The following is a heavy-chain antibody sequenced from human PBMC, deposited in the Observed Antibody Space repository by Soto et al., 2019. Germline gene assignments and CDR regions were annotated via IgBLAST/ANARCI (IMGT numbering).Heavy chain of an antibody. J-gene: IGHJ6*02. V-gene: IGHV4-59*08. CDR2: LYYSGSN. Sequence: SETLSLPCTVSGGSISSYDWIWIRQPPGKGLEGIGYLYYSGSNNYNPSLKSRVTISVDTSKNQFSLRVSSVTAADTAVYYCARLNGYCISTNCHGYYRLDIWGQGTTVTVSS. CDR1: GGSISSYD. CDR3: ARLNGYCISTNCHGYYRLDI. D-gene: IGHD2-2*03.